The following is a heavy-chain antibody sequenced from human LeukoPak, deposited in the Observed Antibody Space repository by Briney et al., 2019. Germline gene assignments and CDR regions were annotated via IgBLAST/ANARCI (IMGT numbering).Heavy chain of an antibody. CDR3: ARDQGSGSYYRYYYYYGMDV. J-gene: IGHJ6*02. V-gene: IGHV3-48*04. CDR1: GLTFSSYS. Sequence: GGSLRLSCAASGLTFSSYSMNWVRQAPGKGLEWVSYISSSSSTIYYADSVKGRFTISRDNAKNSLYLQMNSLRAEDTAVYYCARDQGSGSYYRYYYYYGMDVWGQGTTVTVSS. D-gene: IGHD3-10*01. CDR2: ISSSSSTI.